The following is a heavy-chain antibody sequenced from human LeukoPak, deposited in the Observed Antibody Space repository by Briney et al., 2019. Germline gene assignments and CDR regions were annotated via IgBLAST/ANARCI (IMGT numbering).Heavy chain of an antibody. CDR3: AREAPRRGAFYYYYGMDV. V-gene: IGHV1-18*01. D-gene: IGHD3-16*01. Sequence: ASVKVSCKASGYTFTSYGISWVRQAPGQGLEWMGWISAYNGNTNYAQKLQGRVTMTTDTSTSTAYMELRSLRSDDTAVYYCAREAPRRGAFYYYYGMDVWGQGTTVTVSS. J-gene: IGHJ6*02. CDR2: ISAYNGNT. CDR1: GYTFTSYG.